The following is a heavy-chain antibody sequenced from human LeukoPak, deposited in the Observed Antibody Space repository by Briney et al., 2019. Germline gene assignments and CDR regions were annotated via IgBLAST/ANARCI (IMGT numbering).Heavy chain of an antibody. V-gene: IGHV3-74*01. J-gene: IGHJ4*02. CDR2: INSDGRST. CDR1: GFTFNTYS. CDR3: ARGADSGYSSDN. Sequence: GGSLRLSCEASGFTFNTYSMNWARQAPGKGLVWVSRINSDGRSTDYADSVKGRFTISRDNAKNTLYLQMNSLRAEDTAVYYCARGADSGYSSDNWGQGTLVSVSS. D-gene: IGHD3-9*01.